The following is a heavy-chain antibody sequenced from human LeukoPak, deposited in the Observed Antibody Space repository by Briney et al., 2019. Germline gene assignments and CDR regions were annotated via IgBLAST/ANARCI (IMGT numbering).Heavy chain of an antibody. V-gene: IGHV3-30*04. J-gene: IGHJ4*02. CDR2: ISYDGSNK. D-gene: IGHD5-18*01. CDR3: TRERGYSYGTSEYYFDY. Sequence: SCKASGFTFSSYAMHWVRQAPGKGLEWVAVISYDGSNKYYADSVKGRFTISRDNSKNTLYLQMNSLRAEDTAVYYCTRERGYSYGTSEYYFDYWGQGTLVTVSS. CDR1: GFTFSSYA.